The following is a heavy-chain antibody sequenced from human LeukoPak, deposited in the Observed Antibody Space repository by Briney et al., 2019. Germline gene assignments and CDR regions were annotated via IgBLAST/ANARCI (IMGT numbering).Heavy chain of an antibody. CDR1: GFTFSSHA. Sequence: PGGSQRLSCAASGFTFSSHAMSWARQAPGKGLEWVSAISGSGSSKYYEDSVKGLFTISRDNSKNPLYLQMNSLRAEGTAVYYRAKDIDWSGGSCRDYWGQGTLVPVFS. CDR2: ISGSGSSK. CDR3: AKDIDWSGGSCRDY. V-gene: IGHV3-23*01. J-gene: IGHJ4*02. D-gene: IGHD2-15*01.